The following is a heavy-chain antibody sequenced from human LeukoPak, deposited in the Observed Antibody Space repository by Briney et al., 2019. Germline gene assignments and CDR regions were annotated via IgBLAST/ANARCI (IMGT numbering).Heavy chain of an antibody. Sequence: PSETLSLTCAVYGGSFSGYYWSWIRQPPGKGLEWIGEINHSGSTNYNPSLKSRVTTSVDTSKNQFSLKLSSVTAADTAVYYCARDPIAAAAPYWGQGTLVTVSS. V-gene: IGHV4-34*01. J-gene: IGHJ4*02. CDR1: GGSFSGYY. CDR3: ARDPIAAAAPY. CDR2: INHSGST. D-gene: IGHD6-13*01.